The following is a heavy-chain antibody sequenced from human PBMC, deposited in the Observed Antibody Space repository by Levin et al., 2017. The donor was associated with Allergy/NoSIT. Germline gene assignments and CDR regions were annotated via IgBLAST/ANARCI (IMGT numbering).Heavy chain of an antibody. Sequence: SSQTLSLTCAVYGGSFSGYYWSWIRQPPGKGLEWIGEINHSGSTNYNPSLKSRVTISVDTSKNQFSLKLSSVTAADTAVYYCARGPDSSGYYYEYWGQGTLVTVSS. J-gene: IGHJ4*02. CDR1: GGSFSGYY. CDR3: ARGPDSSGYYYEY. V-gene: IGHV4-34*01. CDR2: INHSGST. D-gene: IGHD3-22*01.